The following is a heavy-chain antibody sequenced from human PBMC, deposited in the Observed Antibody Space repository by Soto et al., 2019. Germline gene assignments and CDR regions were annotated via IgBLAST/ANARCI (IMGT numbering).Heavy chain of an antibody. D-gene: IGHD1-26*01. CDR2: INPNTGGS. J-gene: IGHJ6*02. CDR1: GCTFSGHY. CDR3: ARDLIVDGPDNYVLDV. V-gene: IGHV1-2*02. Sequence: VSMKVSCKASGCTFSGHYIHWVRQAPGQGLEWMGWINPNTGGSNYAEKSKGRILMTRDTSIFTTHMRLNRLTSDDTAVYYCARDLIVDGPDNYVLDVWGQGYTVTGS.